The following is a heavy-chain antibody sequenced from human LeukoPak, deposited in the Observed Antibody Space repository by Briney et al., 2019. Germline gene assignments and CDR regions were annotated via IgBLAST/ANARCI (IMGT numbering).Heavy chain of an antibody. D-gene: IGHD1-14*01. J-gene: IGHJ6*02. CDR1: GFTFSSYW. V-gene: IGHV3-7*01. CDR2: IKQDGSEK. CDR3: ARVTAEPYYYYYGMDV. Sequence: GGSLRLSCAASGFTFSSYWMSWVRQAPGKGMEWVANIKQDGSEKYYVDSVKGRFTISRDNAKNSLYLQMNSLRAEDTAVYYCARVTAEPYYYYYGMDVWGQGTTVTVSS.